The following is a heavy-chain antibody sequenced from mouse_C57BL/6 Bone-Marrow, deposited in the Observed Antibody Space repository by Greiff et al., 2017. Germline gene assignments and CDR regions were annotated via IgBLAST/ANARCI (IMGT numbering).Heavy chain of an antibody. CDR2: ISSGGDYI. V-gene: IGHV5-9-1*02. D-gene: IGHD2-1*01. J-gene: IGHJ2*01. CDR3: TRGDLLLDY. Sequence: EVQVVESGEGLVKPGGSLKLSCAASGFTFSSYAMSWVRQTPEKRLEWVAYISSGGDYIYYADTVKGRFTISRDNARNTLYLQMSSLKSEDTAMXYCTRGDLLLDYWGQGTTLTVSS. CDR1: GFTFSSYA.